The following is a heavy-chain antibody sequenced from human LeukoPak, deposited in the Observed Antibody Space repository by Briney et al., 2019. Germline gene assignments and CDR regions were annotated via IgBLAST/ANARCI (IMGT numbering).Heavy chain of an antibody. CDR2: ISGSGGST. D-gene: IGHD1-26*01. J-gene: IGHJ4*02. CDR3: AREDSGSYQFDY. V-gene: IGHV3-23*01. CDR1: GFTFSSYG. Sequence: GGSLRLSCAASGFTFSSYGMSWVRQAPGKGLEWVSAISGSGGSTYYADSVKGRFTISRDNAKNSLYLQMNSLRAEDTAVYYCAREDSGSYQFDYWGQGTLVTVSS.